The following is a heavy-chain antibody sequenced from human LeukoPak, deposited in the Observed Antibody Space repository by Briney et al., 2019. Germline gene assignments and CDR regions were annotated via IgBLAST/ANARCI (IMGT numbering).Heavy chain of an antibody. J-gene: IGHJ3*02. CDR2: IYYSGNT. V-gene: IGHV4-39*07. CDR3: ATDRLRLLPAFDI. CDR1: GGSIITTNYY. Sequence: PSETLSLTCTVSGGSIITTNYYWGWIRQPPGKGLEWIGSIYYSGNTYYKPSLKSRVTISVDTSKNQFSLKLTSVTAADTAVYYCATDRLRLLPAFDIWGQGTMVTVSS. D-gene: IGHD6-19*01.